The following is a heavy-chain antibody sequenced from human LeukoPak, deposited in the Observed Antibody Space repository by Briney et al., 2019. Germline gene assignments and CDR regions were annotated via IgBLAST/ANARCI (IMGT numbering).Heavy chain of an antibody. Sequence: PGGSLRLSCAASGFTFSSYSMNWVRQAPGKGLEWVSSISSSSSYIYYADSGKGRFTISRDNAKNSLYLQMNSLRAEDTAVYYCARDRAPGSGSYDAFDIWGQGTMVTVSS. J-gene: IGHJ3*02. CDR2: ISSSSSYI. CDR1: GFTFSSYS. D-gene: IGHD3-10*01. CDR3: ARDRAPGSGSYDAFDI. V-gene: IGHV3-21*01.